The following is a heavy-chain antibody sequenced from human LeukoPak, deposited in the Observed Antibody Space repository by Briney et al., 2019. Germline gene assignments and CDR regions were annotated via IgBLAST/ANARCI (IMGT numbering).Heavy chain of an antibody. CDR3: ARVASGYSCAPWYFDL. J-gene: IGHJ2*01. Sequence: ASVKVSCKASGYTFTSYGISWVRQAPGQGLEWMGWISAYNGNTNYAQKLQGRVTMTTDTSTSTAYMELRILRSDDTAVYYCARVASGYSCAPWYFDLWGRGTQVTVSS. CDR2: ISAYNGNT. V-gene: IGHV1-18*01. CDR1: GYTFTSYG. D-gene: IGHD5-18*01.